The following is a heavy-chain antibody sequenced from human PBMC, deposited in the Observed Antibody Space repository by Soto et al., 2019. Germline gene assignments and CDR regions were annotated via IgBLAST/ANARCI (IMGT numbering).Heavy chain of an antibody. J-gene: IGHJ4*01. Sequence: PSETLSLTCTVSGGSISSGGYYWSWIRQPPGKGLEWIGYIYFTGTSNYNPSLKSRVTLAVDTSKNEFSLKLSSVTPADTAVYYCARVRRGACSGFSCQNYFDYWGHGTLVNVSS. V-gene: IGHV4-61*08. D-gene: IGHD3-3*01. CDR1: GGSISSGGYY. CDR2: IYFTGTS. CDR3: ARVRRGACSGFSCQNYFDY.